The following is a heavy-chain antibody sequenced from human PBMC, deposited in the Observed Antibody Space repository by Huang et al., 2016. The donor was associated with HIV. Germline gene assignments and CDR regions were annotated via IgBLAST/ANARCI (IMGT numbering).Heavy chain of an antibody. CDR1: GFTLRSYG. D-gene: IGHD3-22*01. V-gene: IGHV3-30*18. Sequence: QVQLVESGGGVVQPGRSLRLSCAASGFTLRSYGRHWVRQAPGKGVEWVAIISDEGSEKYYADSWKGRFTISGDNSKNTLYLQMNSLRVEDTTVYYCAKGTYDSSGRHSGFDYWGQGTLVTVSS. CDR2: ISDEGSEK. CDR3: AKGTYDSSGRHSGFDY. J-gene: IGHJ4*02.